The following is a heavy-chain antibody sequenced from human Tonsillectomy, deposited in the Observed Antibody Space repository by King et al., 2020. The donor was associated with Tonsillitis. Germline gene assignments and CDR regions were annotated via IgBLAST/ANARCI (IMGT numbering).Heavy chain of an antibody. D-gene: IGHD1-26*01. CDR1: GCSIRSREHY. J-gene: IGHJ4*02. Sequence: LQLQESGPGVVKPSETLSLTCTVSGCSIRSREHYLAVVRQPPGQGLEWVGYMCDSGNSFYNPPLKRRITISGGSSENRFSLNLSSVTAADTAVYFCATYVSGSFDYWGQGALVTVSS. V-gene: IGHV4-39*01. CDR2: MCDSGNS. CDR3: ATYVSGSFDY.